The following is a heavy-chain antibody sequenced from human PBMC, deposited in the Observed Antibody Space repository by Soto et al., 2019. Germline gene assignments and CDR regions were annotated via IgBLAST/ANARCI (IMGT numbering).Heavy chain of an antibody. D-gene: IGHD4-17*01. J-gene: IGHJ4*02. V-gene: IGHV5-51*01. CDR1: GYTFSSYW. Sequence: GESLKISCKGSGYTFSSYWIGWVRQMPGKGLEWMGIIYPGDSDTRYSPSFQGRVTISVDKTISTAYLQWSSLKASDTAIYYCTRVGGYYGDYPNFDYWGQGTLVTVSS. CDR2: IYPGDSDT. CDR3: TRVGGYYGDYPNFDY.